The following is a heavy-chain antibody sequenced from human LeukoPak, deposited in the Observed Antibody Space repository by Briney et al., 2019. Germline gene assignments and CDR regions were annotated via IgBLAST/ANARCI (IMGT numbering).Heavy chain of an antibody. CDR1: GYTFTDSY. CDR3: ARKQDPYYYYMDV. Sequence: ASVKVSCKTSGYTFTDSYIHWVRQAPGQGLEWMGRINPNSGDPNYPQKFQGRVTMTRDTSISTAYMELSRLRSDDTAVYYCARKQDPYYYYMDVWGKGTTVTVSS. D-gene: IGHD2-15*01. CDR2: INPNSGDP. V-gene: IGHV1-2*06. J-gene: IGHJ6*03.